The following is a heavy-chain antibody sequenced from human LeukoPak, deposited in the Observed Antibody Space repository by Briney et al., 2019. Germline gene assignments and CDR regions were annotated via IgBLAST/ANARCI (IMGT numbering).Heavy chain of an antibody. CDR2: INPNSGAT. Sequence: ASLKVSCKASGYTFTDYYMHWVRQAPGQGLEWMGRINPNSGATNYAQKFQGRVTMTRDTSISTVYMELSRLRSDDTAIFYCARGRYVGELVGYFDYWGQGTLVTVSS. D-gene: IGHD1-26*01. V-gene: IGHV1-2*06. J-gene: IGHJ4*02. CDR1: GYTFTDYY. CDR3: ARGRYVGELVGYFDY.